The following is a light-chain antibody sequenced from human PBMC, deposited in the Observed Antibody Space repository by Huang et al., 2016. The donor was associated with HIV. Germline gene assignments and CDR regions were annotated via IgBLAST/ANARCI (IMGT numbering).Light chain of an antibody. V-gene: IGKV1-5*03. Sequence: DIQMTQSPSILSASVGDRVTITCRASHSISDWLDWYQQKPGKAPKRLIYKASTLQTGVPSRVSGSASGTEFTLTISSLQPDDFATYFCQQYNSWTFGQGTKVEIK. CDR2: KAS. CDR3: QQYNSWT. CDR1: HSISDW. J-gene: IGKJ1*01.